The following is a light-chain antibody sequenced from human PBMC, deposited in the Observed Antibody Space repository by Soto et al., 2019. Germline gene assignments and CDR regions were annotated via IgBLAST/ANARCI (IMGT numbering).Light chain of an antibody. CDR3: SSFSSSSTPYV. Sequence: QSVLTQPASVSGSPGQSITISCTGTSTDVGGYKYVSWYQQHPGTAPKLMLFEVNGRPSGVSDRFSGSKSGNTASLTISGLQPEDEADYYCSSFSSSSTPYVFGTGTKLTVL. CDR2: EVN. J-gene: IGLJ1*01. V-gene: IGLV2-14*01. CDR1: STDVGGYKY.